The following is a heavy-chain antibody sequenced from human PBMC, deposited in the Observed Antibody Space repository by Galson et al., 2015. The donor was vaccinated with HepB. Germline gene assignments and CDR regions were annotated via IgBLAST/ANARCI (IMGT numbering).Heavy chain of an antibody. D-gene: IGHD3-10*01. CDR3: AREIAMVRGVITFFDI. V-gene: IGHV1-69*06. CDR1: GGTFSSYA. Sequence: SVKVSCKASGGTFSSYAISWVRQAPGQGLEWMGGIIPIFGTANYAQKFQGRVTITADKSTSTAYMELSSLRSEDTAVYYCAREIAMVRGVITFFDIWGQGTMVTVSS. CDR2: IIPIFGTA. J-gene: IGHJ3*02.